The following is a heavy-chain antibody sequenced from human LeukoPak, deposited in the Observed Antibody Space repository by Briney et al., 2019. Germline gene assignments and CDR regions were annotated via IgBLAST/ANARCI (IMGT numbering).Heavy chain of an antibody. V-gene: IGHV4-59*01. CDR3: ASYEWLRGFDY. D-gene: IGHD5-12*01. CDR2: IHYSGST. J-gene: IGHJ4*02. Sequence: PSETLSLTCTVSGGSISSYYWSWIRQPPGKGLEWIGYIHYSGSTNYNPSLKSRVTISVDTSKNQFSLKLSSVTAADTAVYYCASYEWLRGFDYWGQGTLVTVSS. CDR1: GGSISSYY.